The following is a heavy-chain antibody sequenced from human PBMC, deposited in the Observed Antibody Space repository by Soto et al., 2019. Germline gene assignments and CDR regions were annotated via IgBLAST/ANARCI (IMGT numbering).Heavy chain of an antibody. CDR1: GASISSHH. CDR3: ARAYLTFGGAAFDL. Sequence: SETLSLTCTVSGASISSHHWSWIRQPPGKGLEWIGYIYHGGGANYNPSLESRVTMSLDTSKNESSLTLTSVTTADSALYFCARAYLTFGGAAFDLWGLGMLVTVSS. V-gene: IGHV4-59*11. CDR2: IYHGGGA. J-gene: IGHJ4*02. D-gene: IGHD3-16*01.